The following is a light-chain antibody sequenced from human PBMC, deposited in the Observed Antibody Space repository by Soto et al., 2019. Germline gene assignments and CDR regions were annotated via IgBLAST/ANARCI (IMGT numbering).Light chain of an antibody. J-gene: IGKJ4*01. Sequence: EIVMTQSPATLSVSPGERATLSCRASQSVNIDLAWYQQKPGQAPRLLIFGASSRATGIPARFSGSGSGTEFNLTISSLQSEDFAVYFCQQYDDWLRLTFGGGTKVDIK. CDR3: QQYDDWLRLT. CDR2: GAS. V-gene: IGKV3D-15*01. CDR1: QSVNID.